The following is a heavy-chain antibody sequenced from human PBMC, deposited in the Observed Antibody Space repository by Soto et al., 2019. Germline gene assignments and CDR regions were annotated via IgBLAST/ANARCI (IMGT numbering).Heavy chain of an antibody. J-gene: IGHJ4*02. CDR1: GGSFSGYY. CDR3: ARGVATVVTSYFDY. Sequence: QVQLQQWGAGLLKPSETLSLTCAVYGGSFSGYYWSWIRQPPGKGLEWIGEINHSGSTNYNPSLKSRVTISVDTSKNQFSQKLSSVTAADTAVYYCARGVATVVTSYFDYWGQGTLVTVSS. CDR2: INHSGST. D-gene: IGHD5-12*01. V-gene: IGHV4-34*01.